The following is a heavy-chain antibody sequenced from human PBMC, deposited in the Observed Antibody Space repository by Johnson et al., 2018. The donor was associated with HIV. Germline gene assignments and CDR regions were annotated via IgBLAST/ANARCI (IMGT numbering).Heavy chain of an antibody. CDR3: AKVPSRYSVIAATGTCAFDI. V-gene: IGHV3-30*04. D-gene: IGHD6-13*01. J-gene: IGHJ3*02. CDR1: GFTFNHYA. CDR2: MSYDGSNK. Sequence: LVESGGGVVRPGKSLRLSCAASGFTFNHYAMHWVRQAPGKGLEWVAVMSYDGSNKYYADSVKGRFTISRDNSQNKLYLQMNSLRADDTALYYCAKVPSRYSVIAATGTCAFDIWGQGTMVTVSS.